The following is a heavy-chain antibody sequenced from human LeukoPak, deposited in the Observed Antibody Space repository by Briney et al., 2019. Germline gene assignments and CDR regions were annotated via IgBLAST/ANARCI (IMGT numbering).Heavy chain of an antibody. J-gene: IGHJ4*02. CDR1: GFTFSSYG. V-gene: IGHV3-33*01. D-gene: IGHD6-19*01. CDR2: IWYDGSNK. Sequence: GRSLRLSCAASGFTFSSYGMHWVRQAPGKGLEWVAVIWYDGSNKYYADSVKGRFTISRDNSKNTLYLHMNSLRAEDTAVYYCARDSGWYDYWGQGTLVTVSS. CDR3: ARDSGWYDY.